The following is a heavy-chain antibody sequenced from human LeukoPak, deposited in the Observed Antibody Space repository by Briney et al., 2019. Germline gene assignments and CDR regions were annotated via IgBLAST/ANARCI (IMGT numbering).Heavy chain of an antibody. CDR3: AREDLVYCSGGSCDGAFDI. Sequence: GGSLRLSCAASGFTFSSYWMHWVRQAPGKGLVWVSRVNSDGSSTNYADSVKGRFTISRDNAKNTLYLQMNGLRAEDTAVYYCAREDLVYCSGGSCDGAFDIWGQGTMVTVSS. J-gene: IGHJ3*02. CDR1: GFTFSSYW. D-gene: IGHD2-15*01. CDR2: VNSDGSST. V-gene: IGHV3-74*01.